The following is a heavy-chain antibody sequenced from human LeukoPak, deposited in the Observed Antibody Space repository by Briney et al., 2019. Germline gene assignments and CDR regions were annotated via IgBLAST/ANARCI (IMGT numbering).Heavy chain of an antibody. CDR1: GFTFSSYG. CDR3: ATLYDAFDI. J-gene: IGHJ3*02. D-gene: IGHD2-2*02. V-gene: IGHV3-33*01. CDR2: IWYDGSNK. Sequence: PGGSLRLSCAASGFTFSSYGMHWVRQAPGKGLEWVAVIWYDGSNKYYADSVKGRFTISRDNSKNTLYLQMNSLRAEDTAVYYCATLYDAFDIWGQGTMVTVSS.